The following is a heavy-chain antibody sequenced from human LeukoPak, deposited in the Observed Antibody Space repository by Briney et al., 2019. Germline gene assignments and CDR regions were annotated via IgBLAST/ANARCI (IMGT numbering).Heavy chain of an antibody. CDR2: ISGSGGST. J-gene: IGHJ4*02. CDR1: GFTFSNYA. D-gene: IGHD3-22*01. Sequence: PGGSLRLSCAAPGFTFSNYAMSWVRQAPGKGLEWISGISGSGGSTYYADSVKGRFTISRDNSKNTLYLQMNSLRAEDTAVFYCAKEQGVFTGGTCPSGGVYYFDPWGKENLVAVSS. CDR3: AKEQGVFTGGTCPSGGVYYFDP. V-gene: IGHV3-23*01.